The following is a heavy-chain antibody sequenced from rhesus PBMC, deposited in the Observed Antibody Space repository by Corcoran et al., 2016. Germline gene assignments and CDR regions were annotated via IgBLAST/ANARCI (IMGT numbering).Heavy chain of an antibody. CDR1: VYTLTDYY. CDR3: ARDEMVVVITSEEIDY. Sequence: QVQLVQSGAEVKNPGASLKVSCKASVYTLTDYYLQGWRQAPAQGLEGMGRINPKTGGTDYEQKFQDRVTMTRDTSTSTAYMELSSLRSEDTAVYYCARDEMVVVITSEEIDYWGQGVLVTVSS. V-gene: IGHV1-138*01. D-gene: IGHD3-28*01. J-gene: IGHJ4*01. CDR2: INPKTGGT.